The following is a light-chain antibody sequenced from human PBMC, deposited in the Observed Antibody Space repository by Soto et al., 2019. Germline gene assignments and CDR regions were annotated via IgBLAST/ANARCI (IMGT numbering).Light chain of an antibody. CDR1: SSDVGGYNS. J-gene: IGLJ1*01. CDR3: ISYTSSSTLYV. V-gene: IGLV2-14*03. CDR2: DVS. Sequence: QSALTQPASVSGSPGQWITISCTGTSSDVGGYNSVSWYQQHPGKAPKLMIYDVSNRPSGVSNRFSGSKSGNTASLTISGLQAEDEADYYCISYTSSSTLYVFGTGTKLT.